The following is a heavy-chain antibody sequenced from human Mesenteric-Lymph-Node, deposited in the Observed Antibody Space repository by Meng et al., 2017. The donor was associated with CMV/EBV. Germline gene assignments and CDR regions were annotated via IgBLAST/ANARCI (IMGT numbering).Heavy chain of an antibody. CDR3: AKDREFYSSSSLFDY. CDR1: GFTFDTYA. J-gene: IGHJ4*02. Sequence: GESLKISCAASGFTFDTYAMHWVRQAPGKGLEWVTFIRYDGSDKNYADSVKGRFTISRDNSKNTVHLQMNSLRDEDTAVYYCAKDREFYSSSSLFDYWGPGTLVTVSS. V-gene: IGHV3-30*02. D-gene: IGHD6-6*01. CDR2: IRYDGSDK.